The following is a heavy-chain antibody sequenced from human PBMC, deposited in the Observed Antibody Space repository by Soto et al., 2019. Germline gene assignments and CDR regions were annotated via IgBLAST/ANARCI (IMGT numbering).Heavy chain of an antibody. Sequence: EVQLVESGGGLVQPGGSLRLSCAASGFTFSSYWMHWIRQAPGKGLVWVSRINSDGSSTSYADSVKGRFTISRDNAKNTLYLQMNSLRAEDTAVYYCARDSPGGDWFDPWGQGTLVTVSS. J-gene: IGHJ5*02. CDR2: INSDGSST. CDR1: GFTFSSYW. CDR3: ARDSPGGDWFDP. V-gene: IGHV3-74*01. D-gene: IGHD3-10*01.